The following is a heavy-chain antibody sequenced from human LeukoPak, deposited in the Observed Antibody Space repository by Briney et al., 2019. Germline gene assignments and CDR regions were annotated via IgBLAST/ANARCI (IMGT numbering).Heavy chain of an antibody. CDR2: FDPEDGET. V-gene: IGHV1-24*01. CDR3: ATGIRGWSWGNYYYGMDV. Sequence: ASVKVSCKVSGYTLTELSMHWVRQAPGKGLEWMGGFDPEDGETIYAQKFQGRVTMTEDTSTDTAYMELSSLRSEDTAVYYCATGIRGWSWGNYYYGMDVRGQGTTVTVSS. J-gene: IGHJ6*02. CDR1: GYTLTELS. D-gene: IGHD3-10*01.